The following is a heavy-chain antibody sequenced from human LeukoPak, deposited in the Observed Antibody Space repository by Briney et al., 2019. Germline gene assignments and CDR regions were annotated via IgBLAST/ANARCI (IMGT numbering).Heavy chain of an antibody. V-gene: IGHV3-23*01. J-gene: IGHJ4*02. D-gene: IGHD6-19*01. CDR3: AKRITEAAGIYFDS. CDR2: IYGWGTNM. Sequence: GGPLRLSCAGSGFSFSCFAMIWLRQAPGKGLEGVSTIYGWGTNMFYADSVTGRLTISRDDSQNLQFLEMDSLRPEDTAVYFCAKRITEAAGIYFDSWGQGTLVTVSS. CDR1: GFSFSCFA.